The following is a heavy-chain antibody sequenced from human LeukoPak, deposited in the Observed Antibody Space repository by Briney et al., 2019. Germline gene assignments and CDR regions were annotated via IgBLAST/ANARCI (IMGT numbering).Heavy chain of an antibody. J-gene: IGHJ4*02. Sequence: ASVKVSCKASGYTFTSYYMHWVRRAPGQGLEWMGWISAYNGNTKYAQKFQGRVTMTTDTSTSTAYMELRSLRSDDTAVYYCARGLSPSDGDYWGQGTLVTVSS. CDR3: ARGLSPSDGDY. CDR1: GYTFTSYY. D-gene: IGHD2/OR15-2a*01. V-gene: IGHV1-18*04. CDR2: ISAYNGNT.